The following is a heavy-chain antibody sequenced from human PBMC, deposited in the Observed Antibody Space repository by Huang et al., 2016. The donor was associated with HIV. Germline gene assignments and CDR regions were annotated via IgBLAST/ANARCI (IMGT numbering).Heavy chain of an antibody. CDR1: GFTFSDYD. Sequence: QVQLVESGGGLVKPEGSLRLSCAASGFTFSDYDMAWIRQGPGKGLEGSSYISNTGHTIYYAASVRDRFTISRDNAKKSLSLQINSLRADDTAVYYCARGRYRLHPWGQGALVVVSS. J-gene: IGHJ5*02. CDR2: ISNTGHTI. D-gene: IGHD2-15*01. CDR3: ARGRYRLHP. V-gene: IGHV3-11*01.